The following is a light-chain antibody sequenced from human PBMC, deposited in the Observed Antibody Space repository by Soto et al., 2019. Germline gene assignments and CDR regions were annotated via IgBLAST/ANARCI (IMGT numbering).Light chain of an antibody. CDR3: MKGIQTPGT. J-gene: IGKJ4*01. CDR1: QSLLHGNGYNY. V-gene: IGKV2-28*01. CDR2: LGS. Sequence: DIVITQSPLSLPVTPGEPASISCRSSQSLLHGNGYNYLDWYLQKPGQSPQLLIYLGSNRASGVPDRFSGSGSGKDFTLKSSRVEAEDVGVYYCMKGIQTPGTFGGGTRVEI.